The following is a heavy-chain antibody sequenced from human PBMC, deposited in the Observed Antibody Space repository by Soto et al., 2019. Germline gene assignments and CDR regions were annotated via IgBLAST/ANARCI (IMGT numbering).Heavy chain of an antibody. D-gene: IGHD3-22*01. CDR1: GFTFSSYG. Sequence: PGESLKISCAASGFTFSSYGMHWVRQAPGKGLVWVSRINSDGSSTSYADSVKGRFTISRDNAKNTLYLQMNSLRAEDTAVYYCAIRASYYDSSGYFDYWGQGTLVTVSS. CDR2: INSDGSST. J-gene: IGHJ4*02. CDR3: AIRASYYDSSGYFDY. V-gene: IGHV3-74*01.